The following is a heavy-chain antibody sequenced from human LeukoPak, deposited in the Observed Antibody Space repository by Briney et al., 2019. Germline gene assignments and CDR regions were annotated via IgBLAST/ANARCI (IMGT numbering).Heavy chain of an antibody. Sequence: PGGSLRLSCAASGFTFSSYAMSWVRQAPGKGLEWVSAISGSGGSTYYADSVKGRFTISRDNSKNTLYLQMNSLRAEDTVVYYCAKDRIAAAGRGFRFDPWGQGTLVTVSS. CDR3: AKDRIAAAGRGFRFDP. V-gene: IGHV3-23*01. D-gene: IGHD6-13*01. J-gene: IGHJ5*02. CDR1: GFTFSSYA. CDR2: ISGSGGST.